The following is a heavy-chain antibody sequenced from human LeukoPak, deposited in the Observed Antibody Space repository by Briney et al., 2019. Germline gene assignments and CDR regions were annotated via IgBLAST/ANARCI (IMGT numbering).Heavy chain of an antibody. V-gene: IGHV3-7*01. Sequence: ETLSLTCTVSGGSISSSSYYWGWLRQPPAKALESLANIKQDGSEKYYLDSLKGRFIISRDNAKNSLYLQMNSLRAEDTAVYYCARDHRGIYSPFDYWGQGTLVIVSS. CDR1: GGSISSSSYY. CDR3: ARDHRGIYSPFDY. CDR2: IKQDGSEK. J-gene: IGHJ4*02. D-gene: IGHD2-21*01.